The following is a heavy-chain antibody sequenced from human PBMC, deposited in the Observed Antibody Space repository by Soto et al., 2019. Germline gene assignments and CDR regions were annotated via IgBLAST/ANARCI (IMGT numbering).Heavy chain of an antibody. CDR2: IWYDGSNK. Sequence: GGSLRLSCAASGFTFSSYGMHWVRQAPGKGLEWVAVIWYDGSNKYYADSVKGRFTISRDNSKNTLYLQMNSLRAEDTAVYYCARLHVPATAILDDWFDPWGQGTLVTVSS. V-gene: IGHV3-33*01. D-gene: IGHD2-2*02. CDR3: ARLHVPATAILDDWFDP. J-gene: IGHJ5*02. CDR1: GFTFSSYG.